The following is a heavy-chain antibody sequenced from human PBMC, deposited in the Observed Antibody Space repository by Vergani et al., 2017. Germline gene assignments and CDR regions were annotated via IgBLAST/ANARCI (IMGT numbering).Heavy chain of an antibody. J-gene: IGHJ2*01. CDR1: GFSLSRFW. CDR2: ISPDGSAT. Sequence: EVQLVESGGALVQPGGSLRLSCSASGFSLSRFWLSWVRQAPEKGLEGVADISPDGSATSYVDSVKGRFTIYRDNSKNSLSLQMSGLRVEDTAVYYSVRLPRGPWNFDLWGHGTLITVSS. CDR3: VRLPRGPWNFDL. V-gene: IGHV3-7*01.